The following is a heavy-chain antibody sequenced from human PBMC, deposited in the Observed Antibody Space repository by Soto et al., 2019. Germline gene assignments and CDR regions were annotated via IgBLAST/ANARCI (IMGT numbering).Heavy chain of an antibody. D-gene: IGHD4-17*01. CDR1: GFTFSSYS. V-gene: IGHV3-21*01. Sequence: GGSLRLSCAASGFTFSSYSMNWVRQAPGKGLEWVSSIDSSGRYIFYADSVKGRFTISRDNAKSSLYLQMNSLRAEDTAVYYCARNDYGDSGPDNWGQGTLVTVSS. J-gene: IGHJ4*02. CDR2: IDSSGRYI. CDR3: ARNDYGDSGPDN.